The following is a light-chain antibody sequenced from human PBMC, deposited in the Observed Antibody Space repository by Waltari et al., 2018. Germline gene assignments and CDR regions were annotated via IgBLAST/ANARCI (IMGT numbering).Light chain of an antibody. CDR3: QSYDSRLSAV. CDR2: AYS. V-gene: IGLV1-40*01. CDR1: SANIGAGYD. J-gene: IGLJ3*02. Sequence: QSVLTQPPSVSGAPGQSVTISCPGSSANIGAGYDVHWYHQPPGGAPKLLIYAYSSRPAGVPDRFYGSKSGSSASLAINGLQSDDEGDYYCQSYDSRLSAVFGGGTRLSVL.